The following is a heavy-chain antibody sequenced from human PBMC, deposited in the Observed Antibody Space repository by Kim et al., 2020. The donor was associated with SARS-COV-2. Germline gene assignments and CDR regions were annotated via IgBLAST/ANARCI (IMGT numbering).Heavy chain of an antibody. D-gene: IGHD3-16*02. Sequence: SETLSLTCTVSGGSISSGGYYWSWIRQHPGKGLEWIGYIYYSGSTYYNPSLKSRVTISVDTSKNQFSLKLSSVTAADTAVYYCARDPDYVWGSYPQWGQGTLVTVSS. CDR2: IYYSGST. V-gene: IGHV4-31*03. CDR3: ARDPDYVWGSYPQ. J-gene: IGHJ4*02. CDR1: GGSISSGGYY.